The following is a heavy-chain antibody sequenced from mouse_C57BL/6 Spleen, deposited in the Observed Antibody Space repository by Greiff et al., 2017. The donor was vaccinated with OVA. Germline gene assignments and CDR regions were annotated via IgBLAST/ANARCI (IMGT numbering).Heavy chain of an antibody. V-gene: IGHV6-3*01. CDR1: GFTFSNYW. D-gene: IGHD1-1*01. J-gene: IGHJ3*01. CDR2: IRLKSDNYAT. Sequence: EVKLVESGGGLVQPGGSMKLSCVASGFTFSNYWMNWVRQSPEKGLEWVAQIRLKSDNYATHYEVSVKGRFTISRENSKRSVYLQLNNLRSEDTGIYYCTENYGSIFLFAYWGQGTLVTVSA. CDR3: TENYGSIFLFAY.